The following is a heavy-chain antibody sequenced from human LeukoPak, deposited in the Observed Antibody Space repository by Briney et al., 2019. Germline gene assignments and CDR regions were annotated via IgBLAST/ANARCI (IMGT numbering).Heavy chain of an antibody. D-gene: IGHD3-22*01. CDR2: TYYRSKWYN. CDR1: GDSVSSNCAA. CDR3: ARAWRDSSGYYMP. J-gene: IGHJ5*02. V-gene: IGHV6-1*01. Sequence: SQTLSLTCAISGDSVSSNCAAWNWVRQSPSRGLEWVGRTYYRSKWYNDYAVSVKSRITINPDTSNSQASLQLNSVTPEDTAVYYCARAWRDSSGYYMPWGQGTLLTVSS.